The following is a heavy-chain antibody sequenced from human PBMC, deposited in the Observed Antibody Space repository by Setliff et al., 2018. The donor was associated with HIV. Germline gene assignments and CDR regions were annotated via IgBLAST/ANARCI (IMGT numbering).Heavy chain of an antibody. Sequence: PSETLSLTCTVSGGSISSYYWSWIRQPPGEGLEWIGYIFYSGSTNYNPSLKSRVTISLDTSKKQFSLRLTPVTAADTAIYYCARQMRRSYSDGSGYYASPYFDFWGQGALVTVSS. CDR2: IFYSGST. CDR3: ARQMRRSYSDGSGYYASPYFDF. D-gene: IGHD3-22*01. J-gene: IGHJ4*02. V-gene: IGHV4-59*08. CDR1: GGSISSYY.